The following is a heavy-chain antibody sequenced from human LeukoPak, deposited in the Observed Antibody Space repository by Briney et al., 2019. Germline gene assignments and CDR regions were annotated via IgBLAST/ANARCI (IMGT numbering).Heavy chain of an antibody. CDR3: ARDKKWFSSGNSERFDY. CDR2: ISSSGRTI. J-gene: IGHJ4*02. Sequence: GGSLRLSCAASGFTFSDYYMSWIRQAPGKGLEWVSYISSSGRTIYYADSVKGRFTISRDNAKNSLYLQMNSLRAEDTAVYYCARDKKWFSSGNSERFDYWGQGTLVTVSS. CDR1: GFTFSDYY. D-gene: IGHD4-23*01. V-gene: IGHV3-11*01.